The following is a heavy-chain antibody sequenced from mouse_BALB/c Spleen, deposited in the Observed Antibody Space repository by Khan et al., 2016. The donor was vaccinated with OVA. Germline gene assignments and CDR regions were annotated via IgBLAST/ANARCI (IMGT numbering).Heavy chain of an antibody. Sequence: EVQLVESGGGLVQPKGSLKLSCAASGFTFNTYAMNWVRQAPGQGLEWVARIRSKSNNYATYYADSVKDRFTISRDDSQSMLYLQMNNLKTEDTAMYYCVGGNYVSWFAYWGQGTLVTVSA. CDR1: GFTFNTYA. V-gene: IGHV10-1*02. J-gene: IGHJ3*01. CDR2: IRSKSNNYAT. D-gene: IGHD2-1*01. CDR3: VGGNYVSWFAY.